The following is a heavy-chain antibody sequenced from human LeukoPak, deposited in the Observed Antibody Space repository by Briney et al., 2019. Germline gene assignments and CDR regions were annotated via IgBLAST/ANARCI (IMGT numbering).Heavy chain of an antibody. V-gene: IGHV4-39*01. CDR1: GGSISSYY. D-gene: IGHD2-15*01. J-gene: IGHJ5*02. Sequence: SVTLSLTCTVSGGSISSYYWGWIRQPPGKGLEWIVSLCYSGSTYYNPSLKSRVTISVDTSNNQFSLQPSSVTAAHTAVYYCARHVPLYCSGSRCYSRWFDPWGQGTLVTVSS. CDR2: LCYSGST. CDR3: ARHVPLYCSGSRCYSRWFDP.